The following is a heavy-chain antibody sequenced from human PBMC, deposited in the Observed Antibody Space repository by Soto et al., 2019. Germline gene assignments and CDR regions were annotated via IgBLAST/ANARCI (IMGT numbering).Heavy chain of an antibody. D-gene: IGHD3-10*01. J-gene: IGHJ6*03. Sequence: QVQLQQWGAGLLKPSETLSLTCAVYGGSFSGYQWSWIRQTPGKGLEWIGGINDSGDINYNPSLKSRVTILVESPKKQLSLRLSSVAAADTAVYYCARGLILWFGELSRRGGYYYDMDVWGKGTKVTVSS. CDR3: ARGLILWFGELSRRGGYYYDMDV. V-gene: IGHV4-34*01. CDR2: INDSGDI. CDR1: GGSFSGYQ.